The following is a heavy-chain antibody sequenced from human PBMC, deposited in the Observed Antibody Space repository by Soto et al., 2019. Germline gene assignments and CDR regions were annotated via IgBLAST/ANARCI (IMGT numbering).Heavy chain of an antibody. D-gene: IGHD2-2*01. CDR3: ARDPNIVLVPAALRSYYYYYGMDV. Sequence: GGSLRLSCAASGFTFDDYGMSWVRQAPGKGLAWVSRISSDETTTTYADSVKGRFTISRDNAKNSLYLQMNSLRAEDTAVYYCARDPNIVLVPAALRSYYYYYGMDVWGQGTTVTVSS. V-gene: IGHV3-74*01. J-gene: IGHJ6*02. CDR2: ISSDETTT. CDR1: GFTFDDYG.